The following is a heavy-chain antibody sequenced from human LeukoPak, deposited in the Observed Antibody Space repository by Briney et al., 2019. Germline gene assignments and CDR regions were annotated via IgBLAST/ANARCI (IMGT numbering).Heavy chain of an antibody. Sequence: SETLSLTCTVSGGSISSSSYYWGWIRQPPGTGLEWIGSIYYSGSTYYNPSLKSRVTISVDTSKNQFSLKLSSVTAADTAVYYCARGSDYGDQLLEGFDPWGQGTLVTVSS. CDR2: IYYSGST. V-gene: IGHV4-39*07. CDR1: GGSISSSSYY. J-gene: IGHJ5*02. CDR3: ARGSDYGDQLLEGFDP. D-gene: IGHD4-17*01.